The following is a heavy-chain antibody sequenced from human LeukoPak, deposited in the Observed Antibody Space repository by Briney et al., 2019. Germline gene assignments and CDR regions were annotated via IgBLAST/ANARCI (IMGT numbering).Heavy chain of an antibody. D-gene: IGHD4-23*01. J-gene: IGHJ6*03. CDR2: ISAYNGNT. Sequence: ASVKVSCKASGYTFTSYGISWVRQAPGQGLEWMGWISAYNGNTNYAQKLQGRVTMTTDTSTSTAYMELRSLRSDDTAVYYCARERADGGNSDYYYYYYMDVWGKGTTVTFSS. CDR1: GYTFTSYG. CDR3: ARERADGGNSDYYYYYYMDV. V-gene: IGHV1-18*01.